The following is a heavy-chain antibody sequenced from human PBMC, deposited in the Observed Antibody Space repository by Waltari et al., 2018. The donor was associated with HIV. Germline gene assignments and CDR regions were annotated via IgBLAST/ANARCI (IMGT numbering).Heavy chain of an antibody. J-gene: IGHJ4*02. V-gene: IGHV1-69*08. CDR3: ASARETMGVDFDS. CDR2: IIPMSNTP. D-gene: IGHD3-16*01. CDR1: GGAFSSYT. Sequence: QVQLVQSGAEVKKPGSSVKVSCKASGGAFSSYTINWVRKAPGQGLEWLGRIIPMSNTPNNAQKFQGRVTITADKSTSTAYMELTSLRSDDTAVYYCASARETMGVDFDSCGLGTLVTVSS.